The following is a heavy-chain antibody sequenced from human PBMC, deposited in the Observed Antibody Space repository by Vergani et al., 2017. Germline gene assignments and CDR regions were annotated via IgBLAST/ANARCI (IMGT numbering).Heavy chain of an antibody. J-gene: IGHJ4*02. CDR2: INWNGGST. D-gene: IGHD4-17*01. V-gene: IGHV3-20*04. CDR1: GFTFDDYG. Sequence: EVQLVESGGGVVRPGGSLRLSCAASGFTFDDYGMSWVRQAPGKGLEWVSGINWNGGSTGYADSVKGRFTSSRDNAKNSLYLQMNSLIAEDTALYYCAXVPDDYGYYGYFDYWGQGTLVTVSS. CDR3: AXVPDDYGYYGYFDY.